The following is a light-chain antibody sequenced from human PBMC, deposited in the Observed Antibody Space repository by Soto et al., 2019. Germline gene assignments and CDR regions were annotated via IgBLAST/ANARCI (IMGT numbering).Light chain of an antibody. CDR2: DAS. J-gene: IGKJ1*01. CDR1: QSISSW. V-gene: IGKV1-5*01. Sequence: DIQMTQSPSTLSASVGDRVTITCRASQSISSWLAWYQQKLGRAPRLLIYDASSLESGVPSRFSGSGYGTEFTLTISSLQPDDFATYYCQHYGGLWTFGQGTKVDIK. CDR3: QHYGGLWT.